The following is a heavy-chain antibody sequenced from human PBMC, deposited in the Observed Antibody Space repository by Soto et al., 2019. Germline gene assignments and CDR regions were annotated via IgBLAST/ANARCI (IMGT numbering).Heavy chain of an antibody. V-gene: IGHV4-31*03. CDR1: GVSIISPNFY. J-gene: IGHJ4*02. D-gene: IGHD3-10*01. CDR3: AIEPRLLIWFGELPD. Sequence: TLSLTCTVSGVSIISPNFYWILIRQHPGKGLEWIGHIYYNGTTYYTPALKSRVSISVDTSKNQFSLKLSSVTAADTAVYYCAIEPRLLIWFGELPDWGRGTLVT. CDR2: IYYNGTT.